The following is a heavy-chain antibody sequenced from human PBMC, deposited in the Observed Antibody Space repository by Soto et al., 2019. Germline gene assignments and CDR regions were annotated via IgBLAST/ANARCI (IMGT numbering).Heavy chain of an antibody. J-gene: IGHJ6*02. D-gene: IGHD6-19*01. V-gene: IGHV1-18*01. CDR2: ISAYNGNT. CDR1: GYTFTSYG. Sequence: ASAKVSCKASGYTFTSYGVSWVRQAPGQGLEGMGWISAYNGNTNYAQKLQGRVTMTTDTSTSTAYMELRSLRSDDTAVYYCARGGGWYGGSDYYYGMDVWGQGTTVTVSS. CDR3: ARGGGWYGGSDYYYGMDV.